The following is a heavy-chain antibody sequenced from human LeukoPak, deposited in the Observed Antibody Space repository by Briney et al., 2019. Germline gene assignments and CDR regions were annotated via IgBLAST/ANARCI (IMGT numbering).Heavy chain of an antibody. J-gene: IGHJ4*02. D-gene: IGHD2-15*01. V-gene: IGHV3-7*01. CDR1: ALSPRTYS. CDR2: TNPVGTAD. CDR3: ARDGGLHTNFDY. Sequence: SLRLSCAPAALSPRTYSLGWVRQPPREGREWVAKTNPVGTADIYTDSGRGPFTPSRDKANNVLYLQRTSLRGEDTAVYYCARDGGLHTNFDYWGRGTLVTVSS.